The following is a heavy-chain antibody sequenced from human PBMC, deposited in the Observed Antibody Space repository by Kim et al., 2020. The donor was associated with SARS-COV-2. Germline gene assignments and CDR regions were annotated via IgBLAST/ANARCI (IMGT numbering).Heavy chain of an antibody. J-gene: IGHJ6*02. CDR2: ISYDGSNK. Sequence: GGSLRLSCAASGFTFSSYGMHWVRQAPGKGLEWVAVISYDGSNKYYADSVKGRFTISRDNSKNTLYLQMNSLRAEDTAVYYCANSLRPYDILTGYYRVNYYYGMDVWGQGTTVTVSS. CDR1: GFTFSSYG. CDR3: ANSLRPYDILTGYYRVNYYYGMDV. D-gene: IGHD3-9*01. V-gene: IGHV3-30*18.